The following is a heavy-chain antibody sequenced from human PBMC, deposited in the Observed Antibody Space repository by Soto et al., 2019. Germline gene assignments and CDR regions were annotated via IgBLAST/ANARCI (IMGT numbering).Heavy chain of an antibody. CDR1: GFTFDDYA. V-gene: IGHV3-9*01. CDR2: ISWNSGST. D-gene: IGHD3-10*01. CDR3: ARAFGDSRDY. J-gene: IGHJ4*02. Sequence: SLRLSCAASGFTFDDYAMHWVRQAPGKGLEWVSGISWNSGSTYYADSVKGRFTISRDNSKNTLYLQMNSLRAEDTAVYYCARAFGDSRDYWGQGTLVTVSS.